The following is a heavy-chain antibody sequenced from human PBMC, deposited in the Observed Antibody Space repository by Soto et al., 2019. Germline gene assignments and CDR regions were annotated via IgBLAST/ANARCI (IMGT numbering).Heavy chain of an antibody. CDR3: ARGGRDCSGGSCYSGFIDY. Sequence: ASVKVSCKASGYTFTSYDINWVRQATGQGLEWMGWMNPNSGNTGYAQKFQGRVTMTRNTSISTAYMELSSLRSEDTAVYYCARGGRDCSGGSCYSGFIDYWGQGTLVTVSS. CDR2: MNPNSGNT. J-gene: IGHJ4*02. V-gene: IGHV1-8*01. CDR1: GYTFTSYD. D-gene: IGHD2-15*01.